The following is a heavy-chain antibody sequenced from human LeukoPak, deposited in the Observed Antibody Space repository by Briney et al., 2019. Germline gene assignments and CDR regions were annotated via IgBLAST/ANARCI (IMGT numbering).Heavy chain of an antibody. V-gene: IGHV1-18*01. Sequence: ASVKVSCKASGYTFTSYGISWVRQAPGQGLEWMGWISAYNGNTNYAQKLQGRVTMTTDTSTSTAYMELRSLRSDDTAVYYCARGSLITIFGVARYYFDYWGQGTLVTVSS. D-gene: IGHD3-3*01. CDR2: ISAYNGNT. CDR3: ARGSLITIFGVARYYFDY. J-gene: IGHJ4*02. CDR1: GYTFTSYG.